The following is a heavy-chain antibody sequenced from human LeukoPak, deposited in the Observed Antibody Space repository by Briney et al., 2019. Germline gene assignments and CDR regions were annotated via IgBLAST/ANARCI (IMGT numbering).Heavy chain of an antibody. J-gene: IGHJ4*02. CDR2: INHSGST. CDR1: GGSFSGYY. D-gene: IGHD4-17*01. CDR3: ARDLGYGEVY. Sequence: PSETLSLTCAVYGGSFSGYYWSWIRQPPGKGLEWIGEINHSGSTNYNPSLKSRVTISVDTSKNQFSLKLSSVTAADTAVYYCARDLGYGEVYWGQGTLVTVSS. V-gene: IGHV4-34*01.